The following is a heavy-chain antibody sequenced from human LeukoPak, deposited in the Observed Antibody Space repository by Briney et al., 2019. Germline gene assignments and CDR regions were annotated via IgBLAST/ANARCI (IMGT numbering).Heavy chain of an antibody. CDR1: GFTFDDYA. D-gene: IGHD4-23*01. CDR2: ISWNSGTI. V-gene: IGHV3-9*01. CDR3: AKGSRVYGGLNWDLDS. Sequence: GGSLRLSWAASGFTFDDYAMHWVRQAPGKGLEWVSGISWNSGTIGYADSVKGRFTISRDNAKNSLYLQMNSLRAEDTALYYCAKGSRVYGGLNWDLDSWGQGTLVTVSS. J-gene: IGHJ4*02.